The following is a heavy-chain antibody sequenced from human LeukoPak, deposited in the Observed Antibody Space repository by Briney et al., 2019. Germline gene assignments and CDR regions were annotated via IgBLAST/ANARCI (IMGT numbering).Heavy chain of an antibody. J-gene: IGHJ6*03. Sequence: GSLRLSCAASGFTFSDYYMSWIRQAPGKGLEWVSYISSSGSTIYYADSVKGRFTISRDNAKNSLYLQMNSLRAEDTAVYYCARDKAGYCGGDCYPYYYYYMDVWGKGTTVTVSS. CDR3: ARDKAGYCGGDCYPYYYYYMDV. V-gene: IGHV3-11*04. CDR2: ISSSGSTI. D-gene: IGHD2-21*02. CDR1: GFTFSDYY.